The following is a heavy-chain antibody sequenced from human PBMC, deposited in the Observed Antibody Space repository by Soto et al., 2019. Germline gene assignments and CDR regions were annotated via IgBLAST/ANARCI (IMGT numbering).Heavy chain of an antibody. Sequence: PGGSLRLSCAASGFTFSSYAMHWVRRAPGKGLEWVAVISYDGSNKYYADSVKGRFTISRDNSKNMLYLQMNSLRAEDTAVYYCASGRPPKYYFDYCGQGTLVTVSS. V-gene: IGHV3-30-3*01. J-gene: IGHJ4*02. CDR3: ASGRPPKYYFDY. CDR2: ISYDGSNK. CDR1: GFTFSSYA.